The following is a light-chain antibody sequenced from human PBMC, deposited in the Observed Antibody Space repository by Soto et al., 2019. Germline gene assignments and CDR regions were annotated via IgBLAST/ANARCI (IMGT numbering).Light chain of an antibody. V-gene: IGLV2-11*01. CDR1: TIGAHSF. J-gene: IGLJ1*01. CDR2: DVS. CDR3: CSYKGYTVFL. Sequence: QSALTQPRSLSGSPGQSVTISCTGPTIGAHSFVSWYQDRPDKVPKLLIYDVSQRPSGIPDRFSDSRSANTASLTISGLQADDAAAYYCCSYKGYTVFLFGTGTNVTGL.